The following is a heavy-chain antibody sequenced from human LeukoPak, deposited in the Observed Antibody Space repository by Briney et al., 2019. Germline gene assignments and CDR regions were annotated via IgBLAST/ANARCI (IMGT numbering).Heavy chain of an antibody. V-gene: IGHV3-53*01. CDR3: ARAPRYSSGWYFDY. CDR2: IYSGGST. CDR1: GFTVSSNY. J-gene: IGHJ4*02. Sequence: GGSLRLSCAASGFTVSSNYMSWVRQAPGKGLEWVSVIYSGGSTYYADSVKGRFTISRDNSKNTLYLQMNSLRAEDTAVYYCARAPRYSSGWYFDYWGQETLVTVSS. D-gene: IGHD6-19*01.